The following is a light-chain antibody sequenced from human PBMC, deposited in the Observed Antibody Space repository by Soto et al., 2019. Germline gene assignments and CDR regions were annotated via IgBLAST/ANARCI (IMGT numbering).Light chain of an antibody. CDR1: HSVNSY. V-gene: IGKV3-11*01. Sequence: EIVLTQSPATLSLSPGERATLSCRASHSVNSYVAWYQHKPGQAPRLLIYDASNRAAGIPARFSGSGSGTDFTLTISSLEPEDFAIYYCQQRKYWPPLTFGGGTKVEIK. J-gene: IGKJ4*01. CDR3: QQRKYWPPLT. CDR2: DAS.